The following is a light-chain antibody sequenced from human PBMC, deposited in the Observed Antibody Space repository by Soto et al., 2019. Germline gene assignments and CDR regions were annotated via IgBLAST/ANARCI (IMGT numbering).Light chain of an antibody. CDR1: QTISSW. CDR2: KAS. V-gene: IGKV1-5*03. CDR3: QHYNSYSEA. J-gene: IGKJ1*01. Sequence: DIPLTQSPSTLSGSVVDRXTIXPQASQTISSWLAWYQQKPGKAPKLLIYKASTLKSGVPSRFSGSGSGTEFTLTISSLQPDDFATYYCQHYNSYSEAFGQGTKVDIK.